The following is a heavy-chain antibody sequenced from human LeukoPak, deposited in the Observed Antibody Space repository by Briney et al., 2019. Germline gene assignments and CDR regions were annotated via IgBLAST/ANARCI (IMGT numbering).Heavy chain of an antibody. Sequence: GGSLRLSCEASGFTFSSYSMNWVRQAPGKGLEWVSSISSSSSYIYYADSVKGRFTISRDNAKNSLYLQMNSLRAEDTAVYYCARGVVEDDDYYYYYYMDVWGKGNTVTVSS. CDR1: GFTFSSYS. V-gene: IGHV3-21*01. CDR2: ISSSSSYI. D-gene: IGHD3-3*01. CDR3: ARGVVEDDDYYYYYYMDV. J-gene: IGHJ6*03.